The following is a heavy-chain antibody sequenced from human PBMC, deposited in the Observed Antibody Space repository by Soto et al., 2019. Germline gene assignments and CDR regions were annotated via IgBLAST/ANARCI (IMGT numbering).Heavy chain of an antibody. CDR1: GFTFSDYS. CDR2: ISSRNSYV. V-gene: IGHV3-21*02. Sequence: EVQLVESGGGLVKPGGSLRLSCAASGFTFSDYSMNWVRQAPGKGLEWVSSISSRNSYVYYADSVKGRFTISRDNAKYPLSLQMNSLRAEDTAVYYCARVMTTVTTSDALDIWVQGTMVTVSS. D-gene: IGHD4-17*01. CDR3: ARVMTTVTTSDALDI. J-gene: IGHJ3*02.